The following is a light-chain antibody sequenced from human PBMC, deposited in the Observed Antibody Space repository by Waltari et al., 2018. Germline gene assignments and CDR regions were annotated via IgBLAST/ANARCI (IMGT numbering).Light chain of an antibody. J-gene: IGKJ5*01. Sequence: DIQMTQFPSTLSASVGDRLTITCRASQSINSWLAWYQQKPGKAPKLLIYKASSLESGVPSRFSGSGSGTEFTLTISSLQPDDFATYYCQQYYDYPINFGQGTRL. CDR2: KAS. CDR3: QQYYDYPIN. V-gene: IGKV1-5*03. CDR1: QSINSW.